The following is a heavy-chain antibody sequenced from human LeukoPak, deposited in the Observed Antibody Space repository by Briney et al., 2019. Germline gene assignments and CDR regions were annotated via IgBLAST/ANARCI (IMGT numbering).Heavy chain of an antibody. CDR3: AKGEQWLAPIEFDY. V-gene: IGHV3-30*18. J-gene: IGHJ4*02. CDR2: ISYDGSNK. CDR1: GFTFSSYG. Sequence: GRSLRLSCAASGFTFSSYGMHWVRQASGKGLEWVAVISYDGSNKYYADSVKGRFTISRDNSKNTLYLQMNSLRAEDTAVYYCAKGEQWLAPIEFDYWGQGTLVTVSS. D-gene: IGHD6-19*01.